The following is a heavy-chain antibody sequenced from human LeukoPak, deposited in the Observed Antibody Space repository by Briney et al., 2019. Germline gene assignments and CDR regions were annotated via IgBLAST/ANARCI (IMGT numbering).Heavy chain of an antibody. CDR2: ISSSGSTI. D-gene: IGHD1-26*01. CDR1: GFTFSDYY. V-gene: IGHV3-11*04. J-gene: IGHJ4*02. Sequence: GGSLRLSCAASGFTFSDYYMSWIRQAPGKGLEWVSYISSSGSTIYYADSVKGRFTISRDNAKNSLYLQMNSLRAEDTAVYYCARDHVLVGATIEFDYWGQGTLVTVSS. CDR3: ARDHVLVGATIEFDY.